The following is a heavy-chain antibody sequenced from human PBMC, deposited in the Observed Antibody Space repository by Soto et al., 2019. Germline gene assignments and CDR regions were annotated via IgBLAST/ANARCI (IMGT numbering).Heavy chain of an antibody. J-gene: IGHJ3*02. CDR1: GFTFSSYS. D-gene: IGHD3-9*01. CDR3: AREDDILTVHAFDI. CDR2: ISSSSSYI. Sequence: GGSLRLSCAASGFTFSSYSMNWVRQAPGKGLEWVSSISSSSSYIYYADSVKGRFTISRDNAKNSLYLQMNSLRAEDTAVYYCAREDDILTVHAFDIWGQGTMVTVSS. V-gene: IGHV3-21*01.